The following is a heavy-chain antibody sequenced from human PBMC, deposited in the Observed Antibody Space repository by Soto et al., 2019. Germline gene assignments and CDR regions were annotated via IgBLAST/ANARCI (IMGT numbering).Heavy chain of an antibody. V-gene: IGHV4-4*02. CDR2: IYLNGGS. Sequence: SETLSLTCAFSCGSLVRRDWWSWVRQPPGKGLEWIGQIYLNGGSTYDPSLKTRVAISVDMSKNLLSLELRSVTTADTAVYYCVKNGEYSLHYWGQGALVTVSS. CDR1: CGSLVRRDW. D-gene: IGHD4-17*01. CDR3: VKNGEYSLHY. J-gene: IGHJ4*02.